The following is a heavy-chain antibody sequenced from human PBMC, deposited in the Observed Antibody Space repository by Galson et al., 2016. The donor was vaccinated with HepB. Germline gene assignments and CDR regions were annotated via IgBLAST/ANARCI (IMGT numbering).Heavy chain of an antibody. CDR2: IDSDGSTT. J-gene: IGHJ4*02. CDR1: GFTFSRYW. D-gene: IGHD6-6*01. Sequence: SLRLSCAASGFTFSRYWMHWVRQAPGKGLVWVSNIDSDGSTTRYADSVKGRFTISRDNAKNTLYLEVSSLRAEDTALYYCARDLFHSSSSLPSYWGQGILVNVAS. CDR3: ARDLFHSSSSLPSY. V-gene: IGHV3-74*01.